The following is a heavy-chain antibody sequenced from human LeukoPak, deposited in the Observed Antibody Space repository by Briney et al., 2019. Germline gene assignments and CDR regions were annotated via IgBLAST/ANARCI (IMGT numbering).Heavy chain of an antibody. Sequence: SETLSLTCTVSGGSISSSSYYWGWIRQPPGKGPEWIGSIYYSGSTYYNPSLKSRVTISVDTSKNQFSLKLSSVTAADTAVYYCARLPYSYGSFFDYWGQGTLVTVSS. D-gene: IGHD5-18*01. J-gene: IGHJ4*02. CDR2: IYYSGST. CDR1: GGSISSSSYY. V-gene: IGHV4-39*01. CDR3: ARLPYSYGSFFDY.